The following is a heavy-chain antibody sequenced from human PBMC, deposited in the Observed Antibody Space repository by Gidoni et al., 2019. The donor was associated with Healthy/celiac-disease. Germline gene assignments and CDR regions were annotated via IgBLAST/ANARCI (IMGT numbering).Heavy chain of an antibody. Sequence: QVQLVESGGGVVQPGRSLRLSCAASGFTFSSYGMNWVRQAPGNGLEWVAVISYDGSNKYYADSVKGRFTISRDNSKNTLYLQMNSLRAEDTAVYYCAKVEVAVAGTMPWRGRGMDVWGKGTTVTVSS. CDR3: AKVEVAVAGTMPWRGRGMDV. CDR1: GFTFSSYG. D-gene: IGHD6-19*01. V-gene: IGHV3-30*18. CDR2: ISYDGSNK. J-gene: IGHJ6*04.